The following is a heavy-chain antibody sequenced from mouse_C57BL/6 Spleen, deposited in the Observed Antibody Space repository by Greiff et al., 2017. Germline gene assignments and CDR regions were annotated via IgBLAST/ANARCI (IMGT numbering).Heavy chain of an antibody. Sequence: QVQLQQSGAELAKPGASVKLSCKASGYTFTSYWMHWVKQRPGQGLEWIGYINPSSGYTKYNQKFKDKATLTADKSSSTAYMQLSSLTYEDSAVYYCARNAKDYDGYYEGVVDYWGQGTTLTVSS. J-gene: IGHJ2*01. CDR1: GYTFTSYW. D-gene: IGHD2-3*01. CDR2: INPSSGYT. V-gene: IGHV1-7*01. CDR3: ARNAKDYDGYYEGVVDY.